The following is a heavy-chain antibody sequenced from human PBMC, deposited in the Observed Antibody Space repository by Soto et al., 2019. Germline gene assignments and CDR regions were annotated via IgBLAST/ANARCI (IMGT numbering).Heavy chain of an antibody. J-gene: IGHJ4*02. D-gene: IGHD3-16*02. CDR1: GYTFTSYA. CDR2: INAGNGNT. V-gene: IGHV1-3*01. CDR3: ARGANDYDYIWGSYRYTWDY. Sequence: QVQLVQSGAEVKKPGASVKVSCKASGYTFTSYAMHWVRQAPGQRLEWMGWINAGNGNTKYSQKFQGRVTITRDTSASTAYMELSSLRSEDTAVYYCARGANDYDYIWGSYRYTWDYWGQGTLVTVSS.